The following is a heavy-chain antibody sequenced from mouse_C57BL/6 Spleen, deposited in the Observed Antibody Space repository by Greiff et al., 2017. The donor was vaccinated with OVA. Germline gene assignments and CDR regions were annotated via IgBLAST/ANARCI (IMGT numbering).Heavy chain of an antibody. CDR3: ARYIITTVVALDD. CDR1: GFTFTDYY. Sequence: EVKLEESGGGLVQPGGSLSLSCAASGFTFTDYYMSWVRQPPGKALEWLGFIRNKANGYTTEYSASVKGRFTISRDNSQSILYLQMNALRAEDSATYYCARYIITTVVALDDWGQGTTLTVSS. CDR2: IRNKANGYTT. V-gene: IGHV7-3*01. D-gene: IGHD1-1*01. J-gene: IGHJ2*01.